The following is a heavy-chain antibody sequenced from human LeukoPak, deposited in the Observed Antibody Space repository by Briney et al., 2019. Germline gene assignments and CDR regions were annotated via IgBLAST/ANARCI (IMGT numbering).Heavy chain of an antibody. CDR3: ARDLPLAGMDV. CDR2: INPSGGST. CDR1: GYTFTSYY. V-gene: IGHV1-46*01. D-gene: IGHD3-3*02. Sequence: ASVKVSCKASGYTFTSYYMHWVRQAPGQGLEWMGIINPSGGSTSYAQKFQGRVTMTRDTSTSTVYMELSRLRSDDTAVYYCARDLPLAGMDVWGQGTTVTVSS. J-gene: IGHJ6*02.